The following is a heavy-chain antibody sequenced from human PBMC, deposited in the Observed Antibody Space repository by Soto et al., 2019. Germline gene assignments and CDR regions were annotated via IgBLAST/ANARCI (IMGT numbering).Heavy chain of an antibody. CDR1: RFCFSDYV. J-gene: IGHJ4*02. CDR2: IWWHGRDI. CDR3: ARDQGGQSWYFIFDN. V-gene: IGHV3-33*01. D-gene: IGHD3-16*01. Sequence: LRLSCTASRFCFSDYVKHWVRQPPGKGLEWLAVIWWHGRDIFNEGCVKGRFTISRDNSKNTLYLQMNGLRVEDTAVYDCARDQGGQSWYFIFDNWGQGTLVTVSS.